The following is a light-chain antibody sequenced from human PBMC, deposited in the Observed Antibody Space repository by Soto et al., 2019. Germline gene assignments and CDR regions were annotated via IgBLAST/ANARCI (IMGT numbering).Light chain of an antibody. V-gene: IGKV1-5*01. J-gene: IGKJ1*01. Sequence: IQMTQSPSTLSASVGDRVTITCRASQSISSWLAWYQQKPGKAPTLLIFDASTLERGVPSRFSGSGSGTEFTLTISSLQPDDFATYYCQQYDSYSLTFGQGTKVAIK. CDR2: DAS. CDR3: QQYDSYSLT. CDR1: QSISSW.